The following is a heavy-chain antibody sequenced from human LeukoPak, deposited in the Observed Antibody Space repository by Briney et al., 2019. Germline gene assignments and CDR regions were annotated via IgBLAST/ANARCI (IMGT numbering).Heavy chain of an antibody. V-gene: IGHV4-39*01. J-gene: IGHJ4*02. CDR3: ARLQRGGTYWLYYFDS. D-gene: IGHD1-26*01. CDR1: GGSISTSSYY. CDR2: IFYSGST. Sequence: SETRSLTSPVSGGSISTSSYYCGWLRQPPGKGPEWTGIIFYSGSTYYNMSLESRVTISVDTSRNQFSLKLTSVTAADTAVYYCARLQRGGTYWLYYFDSWGQGTLVTVSS.